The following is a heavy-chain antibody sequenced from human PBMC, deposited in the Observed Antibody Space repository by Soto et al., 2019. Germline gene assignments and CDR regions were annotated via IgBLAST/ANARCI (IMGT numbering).Heavy chain of an antibody. CDR3: ARAGGDYLYDY. CDR1: GGSIRSYY. V-gene: IGHV4-59*01. Sequence: SETLSLTCTVSGGSIRSYYWNWIRQPPGKGLEWIGYIYYSGSTNYNPSLKSRVTISVDTSKNQFSLKLSSVTAADTAVYYCARAGGDYLYDYWGQGTLVTVSS. CDR2: IYYSGST. D-gene: IGHD4-17*01. J-gene: IGHJ4*02.